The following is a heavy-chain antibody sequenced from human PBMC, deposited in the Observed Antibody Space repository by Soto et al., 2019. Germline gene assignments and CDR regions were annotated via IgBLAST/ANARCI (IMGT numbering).Heavy chain of an antibody. J-gene: IGHJ6*02. CDR3: ATRSPNYDFWSGYYFTYGMDV. D-gene: IGHD3-3*01. CDR1: GYTLTELS. CDR2: FDPEDGET. Sequence: GASVKVSCKVSGYTLTELSMHWVRQAPGKGLEWMGGFDPEDGETIYAQKFQGRVTMTEDTSTDTAYMELSSLRSEDTAVYYCATRSPNYDFWSGYYFTYGMDVWGQGTTVTVSS. V-gene: IGHV1-24*01.